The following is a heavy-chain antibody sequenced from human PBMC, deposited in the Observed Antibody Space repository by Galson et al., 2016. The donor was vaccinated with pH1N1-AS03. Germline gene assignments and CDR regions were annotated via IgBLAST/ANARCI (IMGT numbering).Heavy chain of an antibody. Sequence: ETLSLTCTVSGYSITTGHYWNWIRQPPGKGLEWIGYIQTTGNTKYNPSLKSRVTMSIDTSKNQFSLHLMSVTAADTALYCCARDPPLEIGWYFDLWGRGTLVTVSS. V-gene: IGHV4-4*09. CDR2: IQTTGNT. CDR3: ARDPPLEIGWYFDL. J-gene: IGHJ2*01. CDR1: GYSITTGHY. D-gene: IGHD3-3*01.